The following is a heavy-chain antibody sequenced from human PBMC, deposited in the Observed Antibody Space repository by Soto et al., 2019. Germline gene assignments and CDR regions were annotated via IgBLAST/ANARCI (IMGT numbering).Heavy chain of an antibody. CDR3: ARGGRSSSSGGRYYYGMDV. Sequence: SVKVSCKASAGTFSSYAISWVRQAPGQGLEWMGGIIPIFGTANYAQKFQGRVTITADESTSTAYMELSSLRSEDTAVYYCARGGRSSSSGGRYYYGMDVWGQGTTVTVSS. J-gene: IGHJ6*02. D-gene: IGHD6-6*01. CDR2: IIPIFGTA. V-gene: IGHV1-69*13. CDR1: AGTFSSYA.